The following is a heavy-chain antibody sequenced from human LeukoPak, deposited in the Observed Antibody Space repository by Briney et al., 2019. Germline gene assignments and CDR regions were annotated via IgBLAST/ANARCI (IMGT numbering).Heavy chain of an antibody. D-gene: IGHD2/OR15-2a*01. J-gene: IGHJ4*02. CDR2: IAHDGTT. Sequence: PSETLSLTCGVSGGSIDITNYWSWVRQAPGKGLEWIGEIAHDGTTNYNPSLRSRVAMSFDRANNQFSLSLTSVTAADTAVYYCARVRVGGTFYYFDYWGQGTLVTVSS. CDR1: GGSIDITNY. CDR3: ARVRVGGTFYYFDY. V-gene: IGHV4-4*02.